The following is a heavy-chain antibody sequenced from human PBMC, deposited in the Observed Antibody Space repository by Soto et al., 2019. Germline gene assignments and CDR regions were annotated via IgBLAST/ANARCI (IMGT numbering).Heavy chain of an antibody. CDR3: AVTVVPAASSYYGMAV. CDR2: INPNSGGT. Sequence: ASVKVSCKASGYTFTGYYMHWVRQAPGQGLEWMGWINPNSGGTNYAQKFQGWVTMTRDTSISTAYMELSRLRSDDTAVYYCAVTVVPAASSYYGMAVWGQGTTVTVSS. J-gene: IGHJ6*02. V-gene: IGHV1-2*04. CDR1: GYTFTGYY. D-gene: IGHD2-2*01.